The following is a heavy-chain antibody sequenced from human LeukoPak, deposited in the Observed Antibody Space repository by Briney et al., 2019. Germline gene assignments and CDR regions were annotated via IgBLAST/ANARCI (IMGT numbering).Heavy chain of an antibody. Sequence: SETLSLTCTVSGRSINTYYWSWIRQPPGKGLEWIGYIYYSGSTNYSPSLKSRVTISVDTSKNQFSLRLSSMTAPDTAVYYCARRTYYYFYMDVWGKGTTVTVSS. V-gene: IGHV4-59*08. CDR1: GRSINTYY. CDR2: IYYSGST. J-gene: IGHJ6*03. CDR3: ARRTYYYFYMDV.